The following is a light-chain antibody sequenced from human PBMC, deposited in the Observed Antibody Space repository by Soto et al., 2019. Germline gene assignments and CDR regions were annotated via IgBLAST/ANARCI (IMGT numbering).Light chain of an antibody. V-gene: IGLV2-14*01. CDR3: SSHSISTTLDYV. Sequence: QSVLTQPASVSGSPGQSITISCTGTSSDVGGHNYVSWYQQHPDKAPKLIISEVSNRPSGISNRFSGSKSGNTASLTISELQAEDEADYYCSSHSISTTLDYVFGTGTKGTVL. J-gene: IGLJ1*01. CDR1: SSDVGGHNY. CDR2: EVS.